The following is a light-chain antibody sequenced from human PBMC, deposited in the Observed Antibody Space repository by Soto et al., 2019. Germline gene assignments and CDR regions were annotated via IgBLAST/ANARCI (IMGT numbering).Light chain of an antibody. Sequence: EIVLTQSPGTLSLSPGERATLSCRASQSLSSSYLVWYQQKPGQAPRLLIYGASSRATGIPDRFSGSGSGTDFTLTISRLEPEDVAVDYCQHYGNTPPSVTFGPGTKVDI. J-gene: IGKJ3*01. CDR2: GAS. V-gene: IGKV3-20*01. CDR1: QSLSSSY. CDR3: QHYGNTPPSVT.